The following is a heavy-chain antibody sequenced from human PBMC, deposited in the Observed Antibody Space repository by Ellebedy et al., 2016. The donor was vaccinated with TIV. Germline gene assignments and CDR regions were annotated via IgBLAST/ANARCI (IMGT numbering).Heavy chain of an antibody. J-gene: IGHJ5*02. Sequence: MPSETLSLTCTVSRGSISSDYWGWIRQAPGKGLEWIGYMYYSGSTKYSPSLKSRVTILIDTSKNQFSLKLSSVTAADTAVYYCVRGSFIVVQGVASSWFDPWGQGTLVTVSS. CDR1: RGSISSDY. D-gene: IGHD3-10*01. CDR3: VRGSFIVVQGVASSWFDP. V-gene: IGHV4-59*01. CDR2: MYYSGST.